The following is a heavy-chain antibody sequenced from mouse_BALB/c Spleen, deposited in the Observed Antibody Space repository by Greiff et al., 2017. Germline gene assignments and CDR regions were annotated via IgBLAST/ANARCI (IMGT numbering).Heavy chain of an antibody. D-gene: IGHD2-3*01. CDR1: GFTFSDYY. Sequence: EVHLVESGGGLVKPGGSLKLSCAASGFTFSDYYMYWVRQTPEKRLEWVATISDGGSYTYYPDSVKGRFTISRDNAKNNLYLQMSSLKSEDTAMYYCARENDGYGGFAYWGQGTLVTVSA. CDR3: ARENDGYGGFAY. J-gene: IGHJ3*01. V-gene: IGHV5-4*02. CDR2: ISDGGSYT.